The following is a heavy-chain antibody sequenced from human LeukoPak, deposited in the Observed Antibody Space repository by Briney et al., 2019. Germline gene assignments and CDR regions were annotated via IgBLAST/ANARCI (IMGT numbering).Heavy chain of an antibody. D-gene: IGHD2-2*01. CDR1: GFTFSSYG. J-gene: IGHJ4*02. V-gene: IGHV3-23*01. Sequence: GGSLRLSCAASGFTFSSYGMTWVRQAPGKGLEWVSAISGSGGSTYYADSVKGRFTISRDNSKNTLYLQMNSLRAEDTAVYYCAKFGFCSSTSCPAPYWGQGTLVTVSS. CDR2: ISGSGGST. CDR3: AKFGFCSSTSCPAPY.